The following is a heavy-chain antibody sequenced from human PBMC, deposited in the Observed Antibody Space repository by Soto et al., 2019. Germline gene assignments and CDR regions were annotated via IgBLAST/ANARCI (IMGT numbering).Heavy chain of an antibody. CDR2: IYTSGST. D-gene: IGHD5-18*01. V-gene: IGHV4-4*07. CDR3: ARDWVYSYGLYYGMDV. Sequence: SETLSLTCTVSGGSISSYYWSWIRQPAGKGLEWIGRIYTSGSTNYNPSLKSRVTMSVDTSKNQFSLKLSSVTAADTAVYYCARDWVYSYGLYYGMDVWGQGTKVTVYS. J-gene: IGHJ6*02. CDR1: GGSISSYY.